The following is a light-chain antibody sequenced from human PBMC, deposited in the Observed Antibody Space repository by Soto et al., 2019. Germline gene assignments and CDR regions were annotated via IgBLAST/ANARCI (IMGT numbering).Light chain of an antibody. Sequence: DIQMTQSPSTLSGSVGDRVTITCRASQTISSWLAWYQQKPGKAPKLLIYKASTVKSGVPSRCSGSGSGTDFTLTISSLQPDDVSTYYCQHYNSYSEAFGQGTKVELK. J-gene: IGKJ1*01. CDR1: QTISSW. CDR3: QHYNSYSEA. CDR2: KAS. V-gene: IGKV1-5*03.